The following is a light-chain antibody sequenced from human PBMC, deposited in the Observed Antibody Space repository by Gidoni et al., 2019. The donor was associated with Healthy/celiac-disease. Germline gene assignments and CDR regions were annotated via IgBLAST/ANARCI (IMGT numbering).Light chain of an antibody. CDR3: QQSYSTPRAT. CDR1: QSISSY. V-gene: IGKV1-39*01. J-gene: IGKJ2*01. CDR2: AAS. Sequence: DIQMPQSPSSLSASVVDRVTITCRASQSISSYLNWYQQKPGKAPKLLIYAASSLQSGVPSRFSGSGSGTDFTLTISSLQPEDFATYYCQQSYSTPRATFGQGTKLEIK.